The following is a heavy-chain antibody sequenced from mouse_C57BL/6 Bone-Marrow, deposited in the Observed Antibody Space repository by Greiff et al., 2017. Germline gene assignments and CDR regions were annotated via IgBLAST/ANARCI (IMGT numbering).Heavy chain of an antibody. V-gene: IGHV1-9*01. D-gene: IGHD1-1*01. J-gene: IGHJ2*01. CDR1: GYTFTGYW. Sequence: QVQLQQSGAELMKPGASVKLSCKATGYTFTGYWIEWVKQRPGHGLEWIGEILPGSGSTNYNEKFKSKATFTVDTSTNTAYMQLSSLTNEYSAIYYCVRLYYFDYWGQGTTLTVSS. CDR2: ILPGSGST. CDR3: VRLYYFDY.